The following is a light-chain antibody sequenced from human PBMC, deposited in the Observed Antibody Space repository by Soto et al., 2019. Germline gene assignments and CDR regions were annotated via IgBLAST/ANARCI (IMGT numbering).Light chain of an antibody. CDR1: QSVSTR. V-gene: IGKV1-5*02. J-gene: IGKJ1*01. Sequence: DIQMTQSPSSLSSSVGYRFTIICRASQSVSTRLAWYQQKPGRAPKLLIYDASNLESGVPSRFSGSSSGTEFILTIDSVQPDDFATYYCQQYTGTFGQGTKVDIK. CDR2: DAS. CDR3: QQYTGT.